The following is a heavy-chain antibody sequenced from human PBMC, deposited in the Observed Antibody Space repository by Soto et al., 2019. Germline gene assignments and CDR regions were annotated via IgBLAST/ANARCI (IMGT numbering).Heavy chain of an antibody. J-gene: IGHJ5*02. CDR3: AKGDNLGPKTGYAFDP. D-gene: IGHD5-12*01. CDR2: TYFRSNWYN. CDR1: GDSVSSNTAS. Sequence: SQTLSLTCVLSGDSVSSNTASWNWIRQSPSRGLGWLGRTYFRSNWYNDYAVSVKSRIIINPDTSNNQFSLQLNSVTPEDTAVYFCAKGDNLGPKTGYAFDPWGQGIMVTVSS. V-gene: IGHV6-1*01.